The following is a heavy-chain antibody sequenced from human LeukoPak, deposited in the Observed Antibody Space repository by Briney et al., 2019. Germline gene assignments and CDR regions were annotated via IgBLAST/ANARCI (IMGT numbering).Heavy chain of an antibody. J-gene: IGHJ5*02. D-gene: IGHD4-17*01. CDR1: GGSISSYY. CDR3: ARRPTTVTTNWFDP. V-gene: IGHV4-59*08. CDR2: IYYSGST. Sequence: SETLSLTCTVSGGSISSYYWSWIRQPPGKGLEWIGYIYYSGSTNYNPSLKSRVTISVDTSKNQFSLQLSSVTAADTAVYYCARRPTTVTTNWFDPWGQGTLVTVSS.